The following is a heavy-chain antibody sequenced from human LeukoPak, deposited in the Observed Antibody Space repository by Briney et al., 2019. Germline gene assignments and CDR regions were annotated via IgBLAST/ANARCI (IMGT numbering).Heavy chain of an antibody. CDR2: INRDGSIT. D-gene: IGHD2/OR15-2a*01. V-gene: IGHV3-74*01. Sequence: GGSLRLSCAASGFTFSSYAMSWVRQAPGEGRVWVSRINRDGSITNYADTVKGRFTISRDNAKNTLYLQMRSLRVEDTAVYYCVRDPFLSGDYWGQGALVTVSA. CDR1: GFTFSSYA. J-gene: IGHJ4*02. CDR3: VRDPFLSGDY.